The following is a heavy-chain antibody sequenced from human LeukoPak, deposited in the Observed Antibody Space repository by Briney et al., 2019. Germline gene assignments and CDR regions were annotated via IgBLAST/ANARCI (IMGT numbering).Heavy chain of an antibody. CDR1: GFTFSSYS. CDR2: ISSSSSYI. D-gene: IGHD6-13*01. J-gene: IGHJ4*02. Sequence: GGSLRLSCAASGFTFSSYSMNWVRQAAGKGLEWVSSISSSSSYIYYADSVKGRFTISTDNAKNSLSRKPPCLRPRDTAVLYCARIIGAAADYWGQGTLVTVSS. CDR3: ARIIGAAADY. V-gene: IGHV3-21*01.